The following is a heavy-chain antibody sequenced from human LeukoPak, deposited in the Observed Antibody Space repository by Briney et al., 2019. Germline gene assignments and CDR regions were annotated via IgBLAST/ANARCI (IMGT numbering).Heavy chain of an antibody. D-gene: IGHD3-3*01. Sequence: SQTLSLTCTVSGGSISSGSYYWSWIRQPAGKGLEWIGRIYTSGSTNYNPSLKSRVTMSVDTSKNQFSLKLSSVTAADTAVYYCARNYDFWSGYLQPWGQGTLVTVSS. CDR2: IYTSGST. V-gene: IGHV4-61*02. CDR3: ARNYDFWSGYLQP. J-gene: IGHJ5*02. CDR1: GGSISSGSYY.